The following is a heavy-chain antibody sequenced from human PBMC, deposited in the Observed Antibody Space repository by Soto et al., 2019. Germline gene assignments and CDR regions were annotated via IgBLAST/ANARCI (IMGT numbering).Heavy chain of an antibody. V-gene: IGHV4-39*01. CDR1: VGSISIRSYY. J-gene: IGHJ5*02. CDR3: ARHGVPWDSSSYYGWFDP. D-gene: IGHD3-22*01. Sequence: AETLSLTCTVSVGSISIRSYYWGGIRQPRGTGLEWIGSIYYSGSTYYNPSLKSRVTISVDTSKNQFSLKLSSVTAADTAVYYCARHGVPWDSSSYYGWFDPWGQGTLVTVS. CDR2: IYYSGST.